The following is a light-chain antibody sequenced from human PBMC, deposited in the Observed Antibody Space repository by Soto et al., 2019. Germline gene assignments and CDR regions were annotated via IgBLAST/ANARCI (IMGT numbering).Light chain of an antibody. CDR2: AAS. V-gene: IGKV1-39*01. J-gene: IGKJ2*01. CDR1: QNIDNF. CDR3: QPSYSAPPS. Sequence: DIQMTQSPSSLSASIGDRVTITCRASQNIDNFLNWYQWRPGKAPKFLIFAASSLQSGVSSRFSGRGSGTHFSLTITNLQPEDFATYYCQPSYSAPPSFGQGTKLEI.